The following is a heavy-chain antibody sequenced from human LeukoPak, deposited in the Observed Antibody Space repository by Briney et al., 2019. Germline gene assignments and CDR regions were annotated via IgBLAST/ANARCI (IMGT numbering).Heavy chain of an antibody. CDR3: ARANDFWSGLSAFDI. J-gene: IGHJ3*02. Sequence: GSSVKVSCKASGYTFTGYYMHWVRQAPGQGLEWMGWLNPNSGGTNYAQKFQGRVTMTRDTSISTAYMELSRLRSDDTAVYYCARANDFWSGLSAFDIWGQGTMVTVSS. CDR2: LNPNSGGT. V-gene: IGHV1-2*02. D-gene: IGHD3-3*01. CDR1: GYTFTGYY.